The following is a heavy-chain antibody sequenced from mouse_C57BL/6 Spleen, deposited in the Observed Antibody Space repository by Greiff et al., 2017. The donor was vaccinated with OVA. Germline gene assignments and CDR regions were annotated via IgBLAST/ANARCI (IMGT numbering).Heavy chain of an antibody. CDR2: IWSGGST. D-gene: IGHD2-1*01. V-gene: IGHV2-2*01. CDR3: ARSKGNYYAMDY. CDR1: GFSLTSYG. J-gene: IGHJ4*01. Sequence: VKLQESGPGLVQPSQSLSITCTVSGFSLTSYGVHWVRQSPGKGLEWLGVIWSGGSTAYNAAFISRLSISKDNSKSQVFFKMNSLQADDTAIYYCARSKGNYYAMDYWGQGTSVTVSS.